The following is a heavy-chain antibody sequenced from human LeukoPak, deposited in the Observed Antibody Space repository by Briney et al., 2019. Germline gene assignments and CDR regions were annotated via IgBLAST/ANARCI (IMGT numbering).Heavy chain of an antibody. CDR3: ARVRYYYDSSGPKDYYYYMDV. Sequence: SETLSLTCTVSGGSISSYYWSWIRQPPGKGLEWIGYIYYSGGTNYNPSLKSRVTISVDTSKNQFSLKLSSVTAADTAVYYCARVRYYYDSSGPKDYYYYMDVWGKGTTVTISS. V-gene: IGHV4-59*01. CDR1: GGSISSYY. J-gene: IGHJ6*03. D-gene: IGHD3-22*01. CDR2: IYYSGGT.